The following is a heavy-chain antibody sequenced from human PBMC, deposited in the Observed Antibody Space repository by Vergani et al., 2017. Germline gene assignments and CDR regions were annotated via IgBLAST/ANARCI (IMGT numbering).Heavy chain of an antibody. CDR1: VFALNRHA. CDR3: VRDRGLCAGGRCYTEAWDY. CDR2: ISFDGTIE. D-gene: IGHD2-2*02. J-gene: IGHJ4*02. Sequence: QVQLVESGGGVVQPGTSLRLSCVVSVFALNRHAMYWVRQAPGQGLEWVVGISFDGTIEYYPDLVKGRFTISSDIAKNTLYLQVRSLRLEDTGVYHCVRDRGLCAGGRCYTEAWDYWGQGTPVTVSS. V-gene: IGHV3-30-3*01.